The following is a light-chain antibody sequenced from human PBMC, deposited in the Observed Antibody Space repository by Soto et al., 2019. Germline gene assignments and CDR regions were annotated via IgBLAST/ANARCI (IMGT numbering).Light chain of an antibody. CDR1: SSDVGGYNY. CDR2: EVS. V-gene: IGLV2-8*01. CDR3: ISYAGSNNWV. J-gene: IGLJ3*02. Sequence: QSALTQPPSASGSPGQSVTISCTGTSSDVGGYNYVSWYQQHPGKAPKLMIYEVSKRPSGVPDRFSGSKSGNTASLTVSGIQAEDEADYYCISYAGSNNWVFGGGTQLTVL.